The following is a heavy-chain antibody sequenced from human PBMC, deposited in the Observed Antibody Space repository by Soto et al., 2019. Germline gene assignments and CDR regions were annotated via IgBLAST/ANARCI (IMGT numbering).Heavy chain of an antibody. CDR1: GDAFSSCA. D-gene: IGHD7-27*01. Sequence: GSLMLSCAAAGDAFSSCAMNGGRRPPVKVQEWVSGSSGSGGSTDYADSVKGQFTIYRDNSKNTLYLQMDSLRAEDTAVYYCAKANGDSTRRYYCGMDVWGQGTTVTVSS. V-gene: IGHV3-23*01. CDR3: AKANGDSTRRYYCGMDV. CDR2: SSGSGGST. J-gene: IGHJ6*02.